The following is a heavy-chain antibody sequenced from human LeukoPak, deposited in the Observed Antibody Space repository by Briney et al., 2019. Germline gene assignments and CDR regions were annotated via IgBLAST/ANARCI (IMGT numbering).Heavy chain of an antibody. CDR1: GFTFSSYS. CDR2: ISSSSSYI. Sequence: PGGSLRLSCAASGFTFSSYSMSWVRQAPGKGLEWVSSISSSSSYIYYADSVKGRFTISRDNAKNSLYLQMNSLRAEDTAAYYCASPRSGYSYGLFDYWGQGTLVTVSS. D-gene: IGHD5-18*01. V-gene: IGHV3-21*01. CDR3: ASPRSGYSYGLFDY. J-gene: IGHJ4*02.